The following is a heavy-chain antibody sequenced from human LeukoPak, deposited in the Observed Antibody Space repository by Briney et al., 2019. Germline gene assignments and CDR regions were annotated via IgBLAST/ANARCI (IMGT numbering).Heavy chain of an antibody. CDR3: ARDPAVSWNVTTGVDP. D-gene: IGHD1-1*01. Sequence: ASVKVSCKASGGTFSSYTISWVRQAPGQGLEWMGRIIPILGIANYAQKFQGRVTITADKSTSTAYMELSSLRSEDTAVYYCARDPAVSWNVTTGVDPWGQGTLVTVSS. CDR1: GGTFSSYT. V-gene: IGHV1-69*04. J-gene: IGHJ5*02. CDR2: IIPILGIA.